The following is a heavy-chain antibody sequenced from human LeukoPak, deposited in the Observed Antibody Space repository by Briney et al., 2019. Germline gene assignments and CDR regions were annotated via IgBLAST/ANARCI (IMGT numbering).Heavy chain of an antibody. D-gene: IGHD3-22*01. CDR1: GFTFSSYA. CDR3: AKGEHYYDSSGPFDY. V-gene: IGHV3-23*01. Sequence: GGSLRLSCAASGFTFSSYAMSWVRQAPGKGLEWVSAISGSGGSTYYADSVTGRFTISRDNSKNTLYLQMNSLRAEDTAVYYCAKGEHYYDSSGPFDYWRQGPLVPVSS. CDR2: ISGSGGST. J-gene: IGHJ4*02.